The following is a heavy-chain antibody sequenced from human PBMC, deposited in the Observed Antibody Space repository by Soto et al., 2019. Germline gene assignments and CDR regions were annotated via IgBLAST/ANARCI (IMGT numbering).Heavy chain of an antibody. V-gene: IGHV1-2*02. Sequence: GASVKVSCKASGYTFTGYYMHWVRQAPGQGLEWMGWINPNSGGTNYAQKSQGRVTMTRDTSISTAYMELSRLRSDDTAVYYCARSRVKYYDILTGYYPIFDYWGQGTLVTVSS. CDR2: INPNSGGT. CDR3: ARSRVKYYDILTGYYPIFDY. J-gene: IGHJ4*02. CDR1: GYTFTGYY. D-gene: IGHD3-9*01.